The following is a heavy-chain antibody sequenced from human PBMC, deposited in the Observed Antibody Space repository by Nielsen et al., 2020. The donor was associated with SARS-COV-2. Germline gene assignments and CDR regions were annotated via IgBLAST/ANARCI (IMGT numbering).Heavy chain of an antibody. D-gene: IGHD3-3*01. Sequence: SETLSLTCVVSGVSISSGGYSWSWIRQPPGKGLEWIGYIYHTGSTNYNPSLKTRVTISVDRSKNQFSLKLSSVTAADTAVYYCARAGGPLRFLEWLLKFDPWGQGTLVTVSS. CDR2: IYHTGST. J-gene: IGHJ5*02. CDR1: GVSISSGGYS. CDR3: ARAGGPLRFLEWLLKFDP. V-gene: IGHV4-30-2*01.